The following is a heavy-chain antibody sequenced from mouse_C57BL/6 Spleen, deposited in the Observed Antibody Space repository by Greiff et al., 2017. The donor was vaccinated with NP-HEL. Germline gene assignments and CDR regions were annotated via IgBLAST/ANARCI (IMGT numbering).Heavy chain of an antibody. CDR3: ARSLITTVVEGYFDY. J-gene: IGHJ2*01. CDR2: IYPRDGST. Sequence: QVQLQQSGPELVKPGASVKLSCKASGYTFTSYDINWVKQRPGQGLEWIGWIYPRDGSTKYNEKVKGKATLTVDTSSSTAYMELHSLTSEDSAVYFCARSLITTVVEGYFDYWGQGTTLTVSS. CDR1: GYTFTSYD. D-gene: IGHD1-1*01. V-gene: IGHV1-85*01.